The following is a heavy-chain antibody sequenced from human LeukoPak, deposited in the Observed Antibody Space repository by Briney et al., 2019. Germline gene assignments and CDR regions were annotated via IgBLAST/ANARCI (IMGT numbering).Heavy chain of an antibody. V-gene: IGHV4-31*03. CDR1: GGSISSGGYY. Sequence: SETLSLTCTVSGGSISSGGYYWSWIRQHPGKGLEWIGYIYYGGSTYYNPSLKSRVTISVDTSKNQLSLKLSSVTAADTAVYYCARTTEVTTVFDYWGQGTLVTVSS. CDR3: ARTTEVTTVFDY. D-gene: IGHD4-17*01. J-gene: IGHJ4*02. CDR2: IYYGGST.